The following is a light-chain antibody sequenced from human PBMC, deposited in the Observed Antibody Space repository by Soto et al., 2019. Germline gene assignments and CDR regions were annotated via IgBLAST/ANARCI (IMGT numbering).Light chain of an antibody. CDR1: QSVSNTS. Sequence: VLTHSPGTLSLSPGGRATLSGRAIQSVSNTSLAWYQQKPGPAPRLLIHGASNSATGIPDRFRSSGSGADVALNISRLEPEDFAVYYCQQYGSSGKLGQGTKVDIX. CDR3: QQYGSSGK. CDR2: GAS. J-gene: IGKJ1*01. V-gene: IGKV3-20*01.